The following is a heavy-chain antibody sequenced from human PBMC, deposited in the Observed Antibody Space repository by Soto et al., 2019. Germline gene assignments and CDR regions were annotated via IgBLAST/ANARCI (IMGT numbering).Heavy chain of an antibody. CDR3: ARVAVAGTRVDY. J-gene: IGHJ4*02. D-gene: IGHD6-19*01. CDR1: GGSISSSSYS. CDR2: IYHSGST. Sequence: SETLSLTCTVSGGSISSSSYSWSWVRQPPGKGLEWIGEIYHSGSTNYNPSLKSRVTISVDKSKNQFSLKLSSVTAADTAVYYCARVAVAGTRVDYWGQGTLVTVSS. V-gene: IGHV4-4*02.